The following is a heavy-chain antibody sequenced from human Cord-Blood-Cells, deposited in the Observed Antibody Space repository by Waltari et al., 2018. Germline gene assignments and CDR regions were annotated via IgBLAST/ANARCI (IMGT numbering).Heavy chain of an antibody. J-gene: IGHJ2*01. V-gene: IGHV3-74*01. CDR3: ARVVGWDKADWYFDL. CDR1: GFTFSSYW. D-gene: IGHD2-15*01. Sequence: EVQLVESGGGLVQPGGSLRLSCAASGFTFSSYWMHWVRKAPGKGLVWFSRSNSDGSSTSYANSVKGRFTISRDNAKNTLYLQMNSLRAEDTAVYYCARVVGWDKADWYFDLWGRGTLVTVSS. CDR2: SNSDGSST.